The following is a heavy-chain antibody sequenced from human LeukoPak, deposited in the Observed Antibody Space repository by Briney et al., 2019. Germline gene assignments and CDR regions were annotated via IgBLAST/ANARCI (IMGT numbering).Heavy chain of an antibody. V-gene: IGHV6-1*01. CDR1: GDGVSTSGVA. D-gene: IGHD6-25*01. CDR2: TYYTSKWNT. J-gene: IGHJ3*01. Sequence: SQTLSLTCAISGDGVSTSGVAWNWVRQSPSRGLEWLGRTYYTSKWNTDYAVSVKSRIVVNPDTSKNQSSLQLNSVTSEDTAVYYCARGRASAFDVWGQGTMVTVSS. CDR3: ARGRASAFDV.